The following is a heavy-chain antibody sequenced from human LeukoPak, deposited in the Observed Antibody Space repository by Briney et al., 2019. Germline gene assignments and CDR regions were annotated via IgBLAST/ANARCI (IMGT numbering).Heavy chain of an antibody. D-gene: IGHD6-13*01. Sequence: GGSLRLSCAASGFTVSGYNMNWVRQAPGKGLEWDSCITSSSSTVYYADSVKGRFTISRDNAKNSLYLQMNSLRAEDTAVYYCAKDSRWQQLDYYFDYWGRGTLVTVSS. CDR2: ITSSSSTV. CDR1: GFTVSGYN. CDR3: AKDSRWQQLDYYFDY. J-gene: IGHJ4*02. V-gene: IGHV3-48*04.